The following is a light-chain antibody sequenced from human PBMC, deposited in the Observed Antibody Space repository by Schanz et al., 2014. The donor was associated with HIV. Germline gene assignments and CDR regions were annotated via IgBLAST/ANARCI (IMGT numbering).Light chain of an antibody. CDR2: LEGSGSY. CDR3: ETWDSHSQYYV. V-gene: IGLV4-60*03. J-gene: IGLJ1*01. Sequence: QPVLTQSSSASASLGSSVKLTCTLSSGHSSYIIAWHQQQPGKAPRYLMKLEGSGSYNKGSGVPDRFSGSSSGADRYLTISNLQSEDEADYYCETWDSHSQYYVFGTGTKLTVL. CDR1: SGHSSYI.